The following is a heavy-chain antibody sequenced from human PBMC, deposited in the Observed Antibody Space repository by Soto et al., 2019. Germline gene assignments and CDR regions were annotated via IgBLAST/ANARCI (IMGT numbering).Heavy chain of an antibody. CDR3: ASGRGWRDY. CDR1: VYTLTELS. V-gene: IGHV1-24*01. Sequence: ASVKFSFKVSVYTLTELSMNWVRQAPGKGLEWMGGFDPEDGETIYAQKFQGRVTMTWDTSISTDYLELSSLRSDDTAVYYCASGRGWRDYWGQGTLVTVSS. J-gene: IGHJ4*02. CDR2: FDPEDGET. D-gene: IGHD6-19*01.